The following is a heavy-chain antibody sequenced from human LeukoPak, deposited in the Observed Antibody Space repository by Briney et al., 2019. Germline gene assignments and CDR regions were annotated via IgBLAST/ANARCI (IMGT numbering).Heavy chain of an antibody. CDR1: GYTFTGYY. CDR2: INPNSGVT. CDR3: ARDSSSSGWYPY. J-gene: IGHJ4*02. V-gene: IGHV1-2*02. Sequence: ASVKVSCKASGYTFTGYYLYWVRQAPGQGLEWMGWINPNSGVTNYAQKFQGRVTMTRDTSISTVYMELSRLRSDDTAVYYCARDSSSSGWYPYWGQGTLVTVSS. D-gene: IGHD6-19*01.